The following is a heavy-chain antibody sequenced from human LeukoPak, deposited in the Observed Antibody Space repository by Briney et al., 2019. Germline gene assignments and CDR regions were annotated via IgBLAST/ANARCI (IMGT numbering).Heavy chain of an antibody. V-gene: IGHV3-66*02. CDR3: ARGITGTNNWFDP. Sequence: SGGSLRLSCAASGFTVSSNYMTWVRQAPGKRLEWVSLIYSGGGTYYADSVKGRFTISRDNSKNTLYLQINTLRAEDTAVYYCARGITGTNNWFDPWGQGTLVTVSS. CDR1: GFTVSSNY. CDR2: IYSGGGT. J-gene: IGHJ5*02. D-gene: IGHD1/OR15-1a*01.